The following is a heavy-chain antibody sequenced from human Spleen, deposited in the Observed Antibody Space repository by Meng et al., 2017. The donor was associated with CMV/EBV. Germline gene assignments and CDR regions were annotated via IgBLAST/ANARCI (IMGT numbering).Heavy chain of an antibody. J-gene: IGHJ4*02. D-gene: IGHD2-15*01. CDR1: GERFSRHA. Sequence: KVSCKAAGERFSRHAVSWVRQAPGQGLEWMGGITPISEIASYAQKFQGRVTITADKSTSTSYMELSSLRSEDTAVYYCVLEVGFDNWGQGTLVTVSS. V-gene: IGHV1-69*17. CDR2: ITPISEIA. CDR3: VLEVGFDN.